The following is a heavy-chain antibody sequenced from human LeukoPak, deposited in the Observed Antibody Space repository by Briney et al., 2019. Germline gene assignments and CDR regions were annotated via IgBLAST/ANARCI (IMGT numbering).Heavy chain of an antibody. V-gene: IGHV1-2*02. Sequence: ASVEVSCKASGYTFTGYYMHWVRQAPGQGLEWMGWINLNSGGTNYAQKFQGRVTMTRDTSISTAYMELSRLRSDDTAVYYCATVDIVATSNWGQGTLVTVSS. CDR2: INLNSGGT. CDR1: GYTFTGYY. J-gene: IGHJ4*02. D-gene: IGHD5-12*01. CDR3: ATVDIVATSN.